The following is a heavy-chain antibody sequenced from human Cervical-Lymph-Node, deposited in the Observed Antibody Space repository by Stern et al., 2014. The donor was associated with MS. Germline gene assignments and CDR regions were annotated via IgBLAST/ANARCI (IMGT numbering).Heavy chain of an antibody. CDR2: ITNEGSRT. CDR3: ASELVLPSAAQYYGMDV. J-gene: IGHJ6*02. V-gene: IGHV3-74*02. CDR1: GFAFSRYW. Sequence: EVQLVESGGGLVRPGGSLRLSCAASGFAFSRYWMHWVRQAPGKGLVWVSRITNEGSRTHYADSVRGRFTISRDNARNTLYLEMDSLRAEDTAVYYCASELVLPSAAQYYGMDVWGPGTTVTVS. D-gene: IGHD6-6*01.